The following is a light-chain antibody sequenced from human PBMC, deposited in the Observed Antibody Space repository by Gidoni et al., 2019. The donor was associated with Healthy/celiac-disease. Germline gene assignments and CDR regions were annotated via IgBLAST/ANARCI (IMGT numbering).Light chain of an antibody. Sequence: EIVLTQSPVTLSLSPGERATLSCRASQSVSSSYLAWYQQKPGQAPRVLIYGASSRATGLPDRFGGSGSGTDFTLTISRLEPEDFAVYYCQQYGSSPWTFGQGTKVEIK. V-gene: IGKV3-20*01. J-gene: IGKJ1*01. CDR1: QSVSSSY. CDR2: GAS. CDR3: QQYGSSPWT.